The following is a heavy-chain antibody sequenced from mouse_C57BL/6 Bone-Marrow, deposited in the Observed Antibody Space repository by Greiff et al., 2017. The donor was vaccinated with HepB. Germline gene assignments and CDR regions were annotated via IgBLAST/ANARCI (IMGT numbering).Heavy chain of an antibody. V-gene: IGHV1-64*01. D-gene: IGHD2-12*01. Sequence: QVQLQQPGAELVKPGASVKLSCKASGYTFTSYWMHWVKQRPGQGLEWIGMIHPNSGSTNYNEKFKSKATLTVDKSSSTAYMQLSSLTSEDTAVYYCARFGLLYSPTGYYYAMDYWGQGTSVTVSS. CDR2: IHPNSGST. J-gene: IGHJ4*01. CDR1: GYTFTSYW. CDR3: ARFGLLYSPTGYYYAMDY.